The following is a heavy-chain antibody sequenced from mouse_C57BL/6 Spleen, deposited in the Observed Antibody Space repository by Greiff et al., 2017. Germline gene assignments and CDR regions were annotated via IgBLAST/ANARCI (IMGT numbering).Heavy chain of an antibody. CDR2: INPNNGGT. J-gene: IGHJ3*01. Sequence: EVQLQQSGPELVKPGASVQISCKASGYTFTDYYMNWVKQSHGKSLEWIGDINPNNGGTSYNQKFKGKATLTVDKSSSTAYMELRSLTSEDSAVYYCARCYYGYDGLFAYWGQGTLVTVSA. CDR3: ARCYYGYDGLFAY. CDR1: GYTFTDYY. D-gene: IGHD2-2*01. V-gene: IGHV1-26*01.